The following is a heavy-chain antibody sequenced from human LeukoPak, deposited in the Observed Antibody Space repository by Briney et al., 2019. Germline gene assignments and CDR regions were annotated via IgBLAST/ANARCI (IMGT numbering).Heavy chain of an antibody. V-gene: IGHV4-59*01. D-gene: IGHD6-13*01. Sequence: SETLSLTCTVSGGSISSYYWSWIRQPPGKGLEWIGYIYYSGSTNYNPSLKSRVTISVDTSKNQFSLKLSSVTAADTAVYYCASAGYSSLNWSDPWGQGTLVTVSS. CDR1: GGSISSYY. CDR2: IYYSGST. CDR3: ASAGYSSLNWSDP. J-gene: IGHJ5*02.